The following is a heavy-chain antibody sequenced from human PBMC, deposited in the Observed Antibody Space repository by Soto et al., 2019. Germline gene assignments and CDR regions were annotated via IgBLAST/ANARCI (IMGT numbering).Heavy chain of an antibody. V-gene: IGHV3-9*01. D-gene: IGHD6-13*01. CDR1: GFTFDDYA. CDR3: AKGIAAAGPYWYFDL. CDR2: ISWNSGSI. J-gene: IGHJ2*01. Sequence: GGSLRLSCAASGFTFDDYAMHWVRQAPGKGLEWVSGISWNSGSIGYADSVKGRFTISRDNAKNSLYLQMNSLRAEDTALYYCAKGIAAAGPYWYFDLWGRGTLVTVSS.